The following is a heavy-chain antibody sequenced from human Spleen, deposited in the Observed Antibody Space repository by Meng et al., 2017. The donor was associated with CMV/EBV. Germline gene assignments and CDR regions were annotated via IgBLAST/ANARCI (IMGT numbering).Heavy chain of an antibody. Sequence: TVSGGSVSSGSYYWSWIRQPPGKGLEWIGYIYYSGSTNYHSSLKSRVTISVDTSKNQFSLKLSSVTAADTAVYYCTRDLGIRYWFDPWGQGTLVTVSS. V-gene: IGHV4-61*01. CDR1: GGSVSSGSYY. D-gene: IGHD1-14*01. CDR2: IYYSGST. CDR3: TRDLGIRYWFDP. J-gene: IGHJ5*02.